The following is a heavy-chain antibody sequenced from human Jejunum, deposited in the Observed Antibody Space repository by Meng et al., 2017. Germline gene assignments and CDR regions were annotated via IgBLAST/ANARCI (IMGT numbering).Heavy chain of an antibody. CDR2: IITSGTI. J-gene: IGHJ3*02. CDR1: GLSFSNSE. CDR3: ASEIDCSGGKCFSGYDAFDI. D-gene: IGHD2-15*01. Sequence: GGSLRLSCAASGLSFSNSEMDWVRQAPGKGLEWVAYIITSGTICYADSVKGRFTISRDNAKKSLYLQMNSLRADDTAVYYCASEIDCSGGKCFSGYDAFDIWGQGTMVTVSS. V-gene: IGHV3-48*03.